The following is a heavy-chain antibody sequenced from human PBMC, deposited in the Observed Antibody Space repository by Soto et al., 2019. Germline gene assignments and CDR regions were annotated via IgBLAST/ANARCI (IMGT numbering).Heavy chain of an antibody. CDR1: GFTFSSYA. J-gene: IGHJ6*03. D-gene: IGHD2-2*01. Sequence: GGSLRLSCAASGFTFSSYAMNWVRQAPGKGLEWVSVISGRGTNTYYADSVKGRFTISRDNSKNTLYLQMNSLRAEDTAIYFCAKWKWDIVVVPGAMLRYYYMDVWGKGTTVTVSS. CDR3: AKWKWDIVVVPGAMLRYYYMDV. CDR2: ISGRGTNT. V-gene: IGHV3-23*01.